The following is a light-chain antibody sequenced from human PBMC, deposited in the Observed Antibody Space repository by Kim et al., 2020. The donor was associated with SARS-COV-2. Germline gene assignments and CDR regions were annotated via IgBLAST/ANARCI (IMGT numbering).Light chain of an antibody. J-gene: IGLJ2*01. Sequence: VSVAPGKTARITWGGNNIGSKSVHWYQQKPGQAPVLVIYYDSDRPSGIPERFSGSNSGNTATLTISRVEAGDEADYYCQVWDSGVVFGGGTKLTVL. CDR2: YDS. CDR3: QVWDSGVV. V-gene: IGLV3-21*04. CDR1: NIGSKS.